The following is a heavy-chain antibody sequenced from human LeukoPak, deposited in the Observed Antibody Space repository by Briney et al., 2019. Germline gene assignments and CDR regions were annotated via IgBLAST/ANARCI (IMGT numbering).Heavy chain of an antibody. CDR2: IKQDGSEK. CDR3: AKDGYYDILTGYSRFDY. D-gene: IGHD3-9*01. V-gene: IGHV3-7*03. CDR1: GFTFSSYW. J-gene: IGHJ4*02. Sequence: GGSLRPSCAASGFTFSSYWMSWVRQAPGTGLEWVANIKQDGSEKYYVDSVKGRFTISRDNAKNSLFLQMNSLRAEDTAVYYCAKDGYYDILTGYSRFDYWGQGTLVTVSS.